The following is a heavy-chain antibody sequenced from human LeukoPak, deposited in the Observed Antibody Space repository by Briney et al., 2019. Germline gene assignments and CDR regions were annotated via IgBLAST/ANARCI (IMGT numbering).Heavy chain of an antibody. CDR1: GFTFSGYS. J-gene: IGHJ4*02. CDR2: ISSSSSNI. CDR3: ARSIAVARYYFDY. Sequence: KPGGSLRLSCAASGFTFSGYSMNWVRQAPGKGLEWVSSISSSSSNIYYADSVKGRFTISGDNAKNSLYLQMNSLRAEDTAVYYCARSIAVARYYFDYWGQGTLVTVSS. D-gene: IGHD6-19*01. V-gene: IGHV3-21*01.